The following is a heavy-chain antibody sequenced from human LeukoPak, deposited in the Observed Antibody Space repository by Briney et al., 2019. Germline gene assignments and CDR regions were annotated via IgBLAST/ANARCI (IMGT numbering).Heavy chain of an antibody. CDR2: INPNSGGT. Sequence: ASVKVSCKASGYTFTGYYMHWVRQAPGQGLEWMGWINPNSGGTNYAQKFQGRVTMTRDTSISTACMELSRLRSDDTAVYYCARDGDDFWSGYYPRGYYYMDVWGKGTTVTVSS. J-gene: IGHJ6*03. D-gene: IGHD3-3*01. V-gene: IGHV1-2*02. CDR1: GYTFTGYY. CDR3: ARDGDDFWSGYYPRGYYYMDV.